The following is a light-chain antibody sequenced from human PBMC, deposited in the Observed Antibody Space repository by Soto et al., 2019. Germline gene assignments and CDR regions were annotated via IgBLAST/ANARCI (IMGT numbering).Light chain of an antibody. CDR1: QSISSY. V-gene: IGKV1-39*01. Sequence: DIQMTQSPSSLSASVGDRVTITCRASQSISSYLNWYQQKPGKAPKLLIYAASSLQSGVPSRFSGSGYGTDFTLPISSLQPEDFGTYYCQQSYRTQLTFGQGARLEIK. CDR3: QQSYRTQLT. J-gene: IGKJ5*01. CDR2: AAS.